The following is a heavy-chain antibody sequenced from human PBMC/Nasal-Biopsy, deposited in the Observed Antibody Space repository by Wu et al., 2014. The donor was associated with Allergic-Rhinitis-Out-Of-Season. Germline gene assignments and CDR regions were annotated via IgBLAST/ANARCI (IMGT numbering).Heavy chain of an antibody. D-gene: IGHD6-19*01. Sequence: LRLSCAASGFTFSDYGMHWVRQAPGKGLEWVAVISFDGSNKVYADSVKGRFTVSRDNSRDTLFLQMDSLRGEDTGVYFCAQDRHQWLVPWFDYWGQGKLVAVSS. CDR1: GFTFSDYG. CDR2: ISFDGSNK. V-gene: IGHV3-30*18. J-gene: IGHJ4*02. CDR3: AQDRHQWLVPWFDY.